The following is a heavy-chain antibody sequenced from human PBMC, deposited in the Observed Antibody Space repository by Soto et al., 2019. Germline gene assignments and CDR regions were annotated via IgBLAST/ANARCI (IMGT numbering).Heavy chain of an antibody. CDR3: FRDVGD. CDR2: INPGGGST. D-gene: IGHD3-3*01. V-gene: IGHV1-46*03. Sequence: QVQLVQSGAEVKKPGASVKVSWKAPGYTFTSQYIHWVRQAPGQGLEWMAMINPGGGSTTYAQKFQGRVTITRDTSTTTVYMELISLTSEDTAMYYCFRDVGDWGQGTLVTVSS. J-gene: IGHJ4*02. CDR1: GYTFTSQY.